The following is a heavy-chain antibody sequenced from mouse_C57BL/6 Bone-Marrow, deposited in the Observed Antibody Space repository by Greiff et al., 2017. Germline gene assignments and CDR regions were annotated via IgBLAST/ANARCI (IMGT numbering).Heavy chain of an antibody. CDR2: IYPRDGST. D-gene: IGHD3-2*02. V-gene: IGHV1-85*01. J-gene: IGHJ3*01. Sequence: VKLQEPGPELVKPGASVKLSCKASGYTFTSYDIHWVKQRPGQGLEWIGWIYPRDGSTKYNEKFKGKDTLTVDTSSSTASMDLHSLTSADSAVYVCARQLRLTFAYWGQGTLVTVSA. CDR3: ARQLRLTFAY. CDR1: GYTFTSYD.